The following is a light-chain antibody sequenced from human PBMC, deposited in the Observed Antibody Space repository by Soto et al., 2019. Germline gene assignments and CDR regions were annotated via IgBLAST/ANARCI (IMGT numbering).Light chain of an antibody. J-gene: IGKJ5*01. V-gene: IGKV3-11*01. CDR1: QRFRGR. CDR3: QQRHMWPIT. CDR2: DAY. Sequence: EVLLTTYPVALSLSPGERATLSCRARQRFRGRLSWYKQKPGQAPRLLIYDAYNRATGIPPRFSGSGSGTDFTLSISSLEPEDSAVYYCQQRHMWPITFGQGKRLEI.